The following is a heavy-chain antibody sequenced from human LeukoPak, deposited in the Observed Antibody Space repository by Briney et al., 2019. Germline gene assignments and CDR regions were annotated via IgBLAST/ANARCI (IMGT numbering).Heavy chain of an antibody. CDR1: GVSISTYY. CDR3: ARDEGRGGSYQAAFDI. CDR2: IYTSGST. V-gene: IGHV4-4*07. J-gene: IGHJ3*02. Sequence: PSETLSLTCTVSGVSISTYYWSWIRQPAGKGLEWIGRIYTSGSTNYNPSLKSRVTMSVDTSKNQFSLKLSSVTAADTAVYYCARDEGRGGSYQAAFDIWGQGTMVTVSS. D-gene: IGHD1-26*01.